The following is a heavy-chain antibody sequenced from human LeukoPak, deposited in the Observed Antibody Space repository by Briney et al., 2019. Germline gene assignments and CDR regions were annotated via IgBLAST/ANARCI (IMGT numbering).Heavy chain of an antibody. CDR1: GFTFSSYP. Sequence: GGALILSCSASGFTFSSYPVPSVRQAPAKGLERVAVTQYDGNNKKYADSVKGRFTISRDNSKNSLYLQMNSLRAEDTAVYYCARESGALRGYSYGHWGQGTLVTASS. CDR2: TQYDGNNK. V-gene: IGHV3-30*04. CDR3: ARESGALRGYSYGH. J-gene: IGHJ4*02. D-gene: IGHD5-18*01.